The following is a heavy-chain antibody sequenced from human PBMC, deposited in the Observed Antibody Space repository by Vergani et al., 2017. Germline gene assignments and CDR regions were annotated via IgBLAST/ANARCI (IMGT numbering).Heavy chain of an antibody. CDR2: MYHSGST. CDR1: GASINSDNYY. J-gene: IGHJ5*02. D-gene: IGHD3-10*01. Sequence: QVQLQESGPGLVKPSQTLSLSCTVSGASINSDNYYWSWMRQRAGKPLEWIGYMYHSGSTNYNPSLETRVTISGDTSKNQFSLKLNSVTAADTAVYYCGRVADFYGLGSRLLDLWGQGILVTVSS. CDR3: GRVADFYGLGSRLLDL. V-gene: IGHV4-61*10.